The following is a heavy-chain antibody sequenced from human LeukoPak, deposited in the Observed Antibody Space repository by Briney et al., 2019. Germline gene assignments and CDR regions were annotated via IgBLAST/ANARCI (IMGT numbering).Heavy chain of an antibody. Sequence: GGSLRLSCAASGFTFRSYAMHWVRQAPGKGLEWVAVISYDGSNKYYADSVKGRFTISRDNSKNTLYLQMNSLRAEDTAVYYCARDEYYYYYMDVWGKGTTVTVSS. V-gene: IGHV3-30-3*01. CDR1: GFTFRSYA. CDR3: ARDEYYYYYMDV. J-gene: IGHJ6*03. CDR2: ISYDGSNK.